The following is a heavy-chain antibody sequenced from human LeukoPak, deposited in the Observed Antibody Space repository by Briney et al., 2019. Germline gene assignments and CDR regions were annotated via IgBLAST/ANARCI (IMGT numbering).Heavy chain of an antibody. CDR3: ARRGNSGYYSD. Sequence: PSETLSLTCAVXXXXXSGYXWXWIRQXXXXXXEWIGEINHSGSTNYNPSLKSRVTISVDTSKNQFSLKLSSVTAADTAVYYCARRGNSGYYSDWGQGTLVTVSS. V-gene: IGHV4-34*01. CDR2: INHSGST. D-gene: IGHD3-22*01. CDR1: XXXXSGYX. J-gene: IGHJ4*02.